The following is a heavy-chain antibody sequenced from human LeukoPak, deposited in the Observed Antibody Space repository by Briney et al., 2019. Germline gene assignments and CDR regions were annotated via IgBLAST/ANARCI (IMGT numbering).Heavy chain of an antibody. CDR1: GFTFSNYW. D-gene: IGHD2-15*01. V-gene: IGHV3-7*01. CDR3: VRDRGYCSGGTCYALWDY. Sequence: PGGSLRLSCAASGFTFSNYWMSWVRQAPGKGLEWVAHIKEDGGEKYYVEPVKGRFTISRDNAKNSLYLQMNSLRAEDTAMYYCVRDRGYCSGGTCYALWDYWGQGTLVTVSS. CDR2: IKEDGGEK. J-gene: IGHJ4*02.